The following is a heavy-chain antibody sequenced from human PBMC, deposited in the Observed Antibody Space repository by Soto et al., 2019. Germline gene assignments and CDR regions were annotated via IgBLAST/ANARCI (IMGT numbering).Heavy chain of an antibody. V-gene: IGHV3-48*01. D-gene: IGHD4-17*01. J-gene: IGHJ4*02. CDR3: ARDPYGDYGEDYFDY. Sequence: EVQLVESGGGLVQPGGSLRLSCAASGFTFSSYSMNWVRQAPGKGLEWVSYISSSSSTIYYADSVKGRFTISRDNAKNSLYLQMNSLRAEDTAVYYCARDPYGDYGEDYFDYWGQGTLVTVSS. CDR1: GFTFSSYS. CDR2: ISSSSSTI.